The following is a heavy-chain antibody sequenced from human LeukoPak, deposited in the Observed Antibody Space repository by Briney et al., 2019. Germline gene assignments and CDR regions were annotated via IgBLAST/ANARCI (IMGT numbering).Heavy chain of an antibody. CDR2: IYHSGST. CDR3: ARGYSSGWYYFDY. D-gene: IGHD6-19*01. Sequence: PSETLSHTCAVSGGSISSSNWWSWVRQPPGKGLEWIGEIYHSGSTNYNPSLKSRVTISVDKSKNQFSLKLSSVTAADTAVYYCARGYSSGWYYFDYWGQGTLVTVSS. J-gene: IGHJ4*02. V-gene: IGHV4-4*02. CDR1: GGSISSSNW.